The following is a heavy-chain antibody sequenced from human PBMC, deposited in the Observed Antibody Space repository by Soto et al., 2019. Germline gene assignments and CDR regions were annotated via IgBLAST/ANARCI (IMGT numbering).Heavy chain of an antibody. CDR1: GGSISSSNYY. CDR3: ASLPCSGGTCYSVNS. D-gene: IGHD2-15*01. CDR2: IYYSGTT. V-gene: IGHV4-39*01. J-gene: IGHJ4*02. Sequence: QLQLQESGPGLVKPSETLSLICTVSGGSISSSNYYWDWIRQPPGKGLEWMGSIYYSGTTYYNPSLKSRITMSVDTSKNQFSLKLSSVTAADTAVYYCASLPCSGGTCYSVNSWGQGTLVTVSS.